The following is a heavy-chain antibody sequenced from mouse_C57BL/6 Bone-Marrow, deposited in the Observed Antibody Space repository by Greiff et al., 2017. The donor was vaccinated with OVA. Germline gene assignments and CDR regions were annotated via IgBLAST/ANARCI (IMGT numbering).Heavy chain of an antibody. J-gene: IGHJ1*03. V-gene: IGHV2-5*01. CDR2: IWRGGST. CDR3: AKNGNYVWYFDV. D-gene: IGHD2-1*01. Sequence: VKLMESGPGLVQPSQSLSITCTVSGFSLTSYGVHWVRQSPGKGLEWLGVIWRGGSTDYNAAFMSRLSITKDNSKSQVFFKMNSLQADDTAIYYCAKNGNYVWYFDVWGTGTTVTVSS. CDR1: GFSLTSYG.